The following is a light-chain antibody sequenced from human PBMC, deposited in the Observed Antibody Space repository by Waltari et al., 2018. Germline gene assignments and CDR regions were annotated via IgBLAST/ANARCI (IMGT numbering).Light chain of an antibody. CDR1: SSDGGANHF. J-gene: IGLJ2*01. Sequence: QSALTQPASVSGSPGQSIAIPCIGTSSDGGANHFPSWYQQHPGRAPKLMIHEVTKRPSGVSTRFSGSKSGNTASLTISGLQAEDEADYYCCSYTSIGPVLIGGGTKVTVL. CDR2: EVT. V-gene: IGLV2-23*02. CDR3: CSYTSIGPVL.